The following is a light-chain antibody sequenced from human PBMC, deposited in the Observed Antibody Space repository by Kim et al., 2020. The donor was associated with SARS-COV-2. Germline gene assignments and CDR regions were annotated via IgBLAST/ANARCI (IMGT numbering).Light chain of an antibody. V-gene: IGLV3-19*01. CDR1: SLRSYY. Sequence: SSELTQDPAVSFAFVQTVLLTCQGDSLRSYYATWYQQKPGQAPMLVIYGKNNRPSEIPDRFSGSSSGNTASLTITGAQAEDEADYYCNSRDSNNNVLFGGGTHLT. CDR2: GKN. J-gene: IGLJ2*01. CDR3: NSRDSNNNVL.